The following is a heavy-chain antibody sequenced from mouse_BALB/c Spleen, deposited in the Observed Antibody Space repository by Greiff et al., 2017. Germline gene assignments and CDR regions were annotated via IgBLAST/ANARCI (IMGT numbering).Heavy chain of an antibody. J-gene: IGHJ4*01. V-gene: IGHV2-9*02. Sequence: VKLQESGPGLVAPSQSLSITCTVSGFSLTSYGVHWVRQPPGKGLEWLGVIWAGGSTNYNSALMSRLSISKDNSKSQVFLKMNSLQTDDTATYYCAKRDYAMDYWGQGTSVTVSS. CDR1: GFSLTSYG. CDR2: IWAGGST. CDR3: AKRDYAMDY.